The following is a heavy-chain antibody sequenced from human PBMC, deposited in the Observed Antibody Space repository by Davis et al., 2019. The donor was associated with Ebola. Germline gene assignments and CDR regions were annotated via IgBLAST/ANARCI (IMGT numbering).Heavy chain of an antibody. V-gene: IGHV1-18*01. CDR1: GYTFTSYG. CDR3: ERDRDFWSAYYYMDV. CDR2: ISTYNGTT. D-gene: IGHD3-3*01. Sequence: ASVKVSCKASGYTFTSYGISWVRQAPGQGLEWMGWISTYNGTTKNAQKFQDRVTMTIDTSTGTAYMELRSLRSGETGGDYCERDRDFWSAYYYMDVWGSGTTVTVSS. J-gene: IGHJ6*03.